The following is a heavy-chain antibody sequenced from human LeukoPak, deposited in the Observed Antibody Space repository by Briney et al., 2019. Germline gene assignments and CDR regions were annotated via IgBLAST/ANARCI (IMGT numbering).Heavy chain of an antibody. J-gene: IGHJ6*03. CDR1: GGSISSSSYY. CDR2: IYYGGST. D-gene: IGHD6-6*01. V-gene: IGHV4-39*01. CDR3: ARRASIAARVYYYYYMDV. Sequence: PSETLSLTCTVSGGSISSSSYYWGWIRQPPGKGLEWIGSIYYGGSTYYNPSLKSRVTIPVDTSKNQFSLKLSSVTAADTAVYYCARRASIAARVYYYYYMDVWGKGTTVTVSS.